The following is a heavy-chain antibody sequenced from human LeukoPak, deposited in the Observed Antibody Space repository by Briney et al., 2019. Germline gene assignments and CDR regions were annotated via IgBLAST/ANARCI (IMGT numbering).Heavy chain of an antibody. D-gene: IGHD3-16*01. CDR2: MNPNSGYT. V-gene: IGHV1-8*02. Sequence: ASVKVSCKVSGYTFTDYYMHWVRQATGQGLEWMGWMNPNSGYTGYAQKFQGRVTMTRDTSINTAYMQLSSLTSEDTAVYYCARIGGSADPWGQGTLVTVSS. CDR1: GYTFTDYY. J-gene: IGHJ5*02. CDR3: ARIGGSADP.